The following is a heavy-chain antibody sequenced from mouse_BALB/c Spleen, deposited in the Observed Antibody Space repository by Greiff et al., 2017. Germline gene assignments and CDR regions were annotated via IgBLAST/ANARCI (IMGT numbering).Heavy chain of an antibody. J-gene: IGHJ1*01. Sequence: EVQLVESGGGLVKPGGSLKLSCAASGFTFSSFGMHWVRQAPEKGLEWVAYISSGSSTIYYADTVKGRFTISRDNPKNTLFLQMTSLRSEDTAMYYCARSELTGTYWYFDVWGAGTTVTVSS. V-gene: IGHV5-17*02. CDR1: GFTFSSFG. CDR2: ISSGSSTI. CDR3: ARSELTGTYWYFDV. D-gene: IGHD4-1*01.